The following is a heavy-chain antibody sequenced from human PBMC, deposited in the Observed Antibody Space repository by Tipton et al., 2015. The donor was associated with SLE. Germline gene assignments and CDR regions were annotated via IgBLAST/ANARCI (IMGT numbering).Heavy chain of an antibody. V-gene: IGHV4-61*01. CDR2: IYYSGSTNYSGST. CDR1: GYSISSGYY. CDR3: ARQSYPVLVVYAHNWFDP. J-gene: IGHJ5*02. D-gene: IGHD2-8*02. Sequence: LRLSCIVSGYSISSGYYWSWIRQPPGKGLEWIGYIYYSGSTNYSGSTNYNPSLKSRVTISLDTSKSQFSLKLSSVTAADTAVYYCARQSYPVLVVYAHNWFDPWGQGTPVTVSS.